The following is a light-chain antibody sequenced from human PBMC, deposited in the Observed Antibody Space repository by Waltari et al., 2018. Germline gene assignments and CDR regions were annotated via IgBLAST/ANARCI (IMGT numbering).Light chain of an antibody. CDR2: WAS. V-gene: IGKV4-1*01. Sequence: DIVMTQSPDSLAVSLGERATINCKSSQSVLYNSNDKNYLAWYQQKPGQPPKLLIYWASTQESGVPDRFSGSGSGTDFTLTISSLQAEDVAVYYCQQYYRSRTFGQGTKVEIK. CDR3: QQYYRSRT. CDR1: QSVLYNSNDKNY. J-gene: IGKJ1*01.